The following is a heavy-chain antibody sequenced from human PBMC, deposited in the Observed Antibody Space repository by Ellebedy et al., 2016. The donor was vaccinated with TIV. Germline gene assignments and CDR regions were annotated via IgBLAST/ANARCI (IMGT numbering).Heavy chain of an antibody. CDR2: ILFYGTDK. CDR3: TKDKGTGGSCHDY. Sequence: GESLKISCVASGFTFSSYRMHWVRQAPVTGQEWVAIILFYGTDKDYADSVKCRFTISRDNSKNTLYLQMNSLRAEDSAVYYCTKDKGTGGSCHDYWGQGTLVTVSS. V-gene: IGHV3-30*18. D-gene: IGHD2-15*01. J-gene: IGHJ4*02. CDR1: GFTFSSYR.